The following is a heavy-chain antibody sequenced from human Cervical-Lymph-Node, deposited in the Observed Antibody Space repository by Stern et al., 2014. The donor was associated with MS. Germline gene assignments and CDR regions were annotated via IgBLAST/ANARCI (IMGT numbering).Heavy chain of an antibody. V-gene: IGHV1-46*01. Sequence: QMQLVQSGAEVKKPGASVKVSCKASGYTFTSHYMHWVRQAPGQGLEWVGIINPSCDSASYAQKFQGRVTMTRDTSTSTVYMELSSLRSEDTAVYYCASGTGSKRPTGNYWGQGTLVTVSS. CDR2: INPSCDSA. CDR3: ASGTGSKRPTGNY. CDR1: GYTFTSHY. D-gene: IGHD3/OR15-3a*01. J-gene: IGHJ4*02.